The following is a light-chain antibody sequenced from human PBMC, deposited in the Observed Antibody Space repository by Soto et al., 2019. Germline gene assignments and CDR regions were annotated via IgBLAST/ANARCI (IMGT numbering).Light chain of an antibody. CDR1: QTVGSN. V-gene: IGKV3D-15*01. CDR2: GAS. CDR3: QQYNNWPWT. Sequence: EIVLAQSPATLSLSPGERATLSCRASQTVGSNYLAWYQQKPGQAPRLLIYGASSRPTVIPARFSGRGSGTDFTLTISSLQSEDFAVYYCQQYNNWPWTFGQGTKVDIK. J-gene: IGKJ1*01.